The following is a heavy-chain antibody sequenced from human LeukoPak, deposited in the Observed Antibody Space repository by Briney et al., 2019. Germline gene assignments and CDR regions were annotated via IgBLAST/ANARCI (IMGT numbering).Heavy chain of an antibody. CDR2: INPNSGGT. V-gene: IGHV1-2*02. CDR1: VYMFTVYY. Sequence: VASVNVSFTSSVYMFTVYYMHWVRQAPGQGLEWMGWINPNSGGTKYAQKFQGRVTMTRDTSITTAYMELSRLRSDDTAVYYCAGADFYDSGDYSAPFDPWGQGTLVTVSS. CDR3: AGADFYDSGDYSAPFDP. D-gene: IGHD3-22*01. J-gene: IGHJ5*02.